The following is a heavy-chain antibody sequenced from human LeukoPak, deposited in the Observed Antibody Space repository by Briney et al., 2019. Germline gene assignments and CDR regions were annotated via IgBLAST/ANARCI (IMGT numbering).Heavy chain of an antibody. V-gene: IGHV1-2*02. D-gene: IGHD3-22*01. CDR1: GYTFTGYY. Sequence: ASVKVSCKASGYTFTGYYMHWVRQAPGQGLEWMGWISPNSGGTNYAQKFQGRVTMTRDTSISTAYMELSRLRSDDTAVYYCARDLSDYYDSSGYYQNWFDPWGQGTLVTVSS. CDR2: ISPNSGGT. J-gene: IGHJ5*02. CDR3: ARDLSDYYDSSGYYQNWFDP.